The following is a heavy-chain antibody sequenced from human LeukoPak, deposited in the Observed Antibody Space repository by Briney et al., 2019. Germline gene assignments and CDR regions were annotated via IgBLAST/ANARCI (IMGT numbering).Heavy chain of an antibody. V-gene: IGHV3-30*18. CDR1: GFTFSSYG. Sequence: QPGGSLRLSCAASGFTFSSYGMHWVRQAPGKGLEWVAVISYDGSNKYYADSVKGRFTISRDNSKNTLYLQMNSLRAEDTAVYYCANILGGYDSSGYYPDYWGQGTLVTVSS. CDR2: ISYDGSNK. D-gene: IGHD3-22*01. J-gene: IGHJ4*02. CDR3: ANILGGYDSSGYYPDY.